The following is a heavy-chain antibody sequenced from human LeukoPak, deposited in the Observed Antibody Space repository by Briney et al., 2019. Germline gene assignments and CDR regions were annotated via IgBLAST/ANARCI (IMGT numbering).Heavy chain of an antibody. J-gene: IGHJ4*02. D-gene: IGHD2-2*02. CDR1: GGTFSSYA. Sequence: SVKVSCKASGGTFSSYAISWVRQAPGQGLEWMGGIIPIFGTANYAQKFQGRVTITADESTSTAYMELSSLRSEDTAVYCCARGSEYCSSTSCYMEFDYWGQGTLVTVSS. V-gene: IGHV1-69*13. CDR2: IIPIFGTA. CDR3: ARGSEYCSSTSCYMEFDY.